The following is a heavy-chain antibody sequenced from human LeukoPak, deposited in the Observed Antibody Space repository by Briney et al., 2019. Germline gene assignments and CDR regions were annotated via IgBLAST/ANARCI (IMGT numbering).Heavy chain of an antibody. Sequence: GGSLRLSCAASGFTFSSYAMSWVRQAPGKGLEWVSYISSSGSTIYYADSVKGRFTISRDNAKNSLYLQMNSLRAEDTAVYYCARTIAAAGTIDYWGQGTLVTVSS. V-gene: IGHV3-48*04. CDR2: ISSSGSTI. CDR1: GFTFSSYA. D-gene: IGHD6-13*01. CDR3: ARTIAAAGTIDY. J-gene: IGHJ4*02.